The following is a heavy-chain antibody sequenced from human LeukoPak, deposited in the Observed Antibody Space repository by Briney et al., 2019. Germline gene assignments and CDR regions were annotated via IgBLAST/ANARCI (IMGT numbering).Heavy chain of an antibody. CDR3: ARNPDSDHFDY. D-gene: IGHD1-14*01. CDR2: VPHSGST. CDR1: GESFSDYY. Sequence: SETLSLTSAVYGESFSDYYWSWIRQPPGKGLEWIGEVPHSGSTNYNPSLKSRVTMSLDTSKNQFSLNLTSVTAADTAVYYCARNPDSDHFDYWGQGTLVTVSS. J-gene: IGHJ4*02. V-gene: IGHV4-34*01.